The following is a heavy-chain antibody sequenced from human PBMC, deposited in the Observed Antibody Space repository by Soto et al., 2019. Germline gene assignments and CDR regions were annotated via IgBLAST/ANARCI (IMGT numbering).Heavy chain of an antibody. D-gene: IGHD3-22*01. V-gene: IGHV3-23*01. CDR2: ISNSGSRT. Sequence: LRLSCAASGFTFSSYAMSWVRQAPGKGLEWVSSISNSGSRTYYADSVKGRFTISRDNSKKTLHLQMNSLRAEDTAVYYCAKGRGFYDSSGYSNGMAVWGQGTTVTVSS. CDR1: GFTFSSYA. J-gene: IGHJ6*02. CDR3: AKGRGFYDSSGYSNGMAV.